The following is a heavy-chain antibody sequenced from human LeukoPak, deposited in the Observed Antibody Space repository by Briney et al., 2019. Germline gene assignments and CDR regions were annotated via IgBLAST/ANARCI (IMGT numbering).Heavy chain of an antibody. CDR2: INSGGDDT. V-gene: IGHV3-23*01. CDR3: TKGGSYGPLDY. D-gene: IGHD3-16*01. CDR1: GFTFSSYA. Sequence: GGSLRLSCAVSGFTFSSYAMNWVRQAPGKGLEWVSAINSGGDDTIYTDSVKGRFTISRDNSKSTLYLQLNSLRAEDTAIYYCTKGGSYGPLDYWGQGTLVTVSS. J-gene: IGHJ4*02.